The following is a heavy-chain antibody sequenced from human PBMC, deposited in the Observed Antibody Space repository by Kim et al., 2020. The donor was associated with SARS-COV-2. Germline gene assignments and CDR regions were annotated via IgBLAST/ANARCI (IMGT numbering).Heavy chain of an antibody. V-gene: IGHV5-51*01. D-gene: IGHD1-1*01. CDR3: ARHYTTRFDP. CDR2: DT. J-gene: IGHJ5*02. Sequence: DTRYSPSFQGQVTISADKPISTAYLQWSSLKASDTAMYYCARHYTTRFDPWGQGTLVTVSS.